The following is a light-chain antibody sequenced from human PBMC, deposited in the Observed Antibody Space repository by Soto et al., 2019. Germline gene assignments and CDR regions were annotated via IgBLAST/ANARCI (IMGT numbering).Light chain of an antibody. Sequence: QSALTQPASVSGSPGQSITISCTGTSSDVGNYNLVSWYQQHPGKAPKLMIYEGSKRPSGISNRFSGSNSGNTASLTISGLQAEDEAEYYCCSYAGSSTFQFGGGTKLTVL. J-gene: IGLJ2*01. CDR2: EGS. CDR3: CSYAGSSTFQ. V-gene: IGLV2-23*03. CDR1: SSDVGNYNL.